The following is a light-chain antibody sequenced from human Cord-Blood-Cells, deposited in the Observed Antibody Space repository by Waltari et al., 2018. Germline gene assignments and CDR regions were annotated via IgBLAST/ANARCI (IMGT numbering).Light chain of an antibody. V-gene: IGKV4-1*01. CDR2: WAS. CDR1: PSVLYISNNKNY. CDR3: QQYYSTPYT. Sequence: DIVMTQSPDALAVSLGARATIHCKFSPSVLYISNNKNYLAWYQQKPGQPPKLLIYWASTRESGVPDRFSGSGSGTDFTLTISSLQAEDVAVYYCQQYYSTPYTFGQGTKLEIK. J-gene: IGKJ2*01.